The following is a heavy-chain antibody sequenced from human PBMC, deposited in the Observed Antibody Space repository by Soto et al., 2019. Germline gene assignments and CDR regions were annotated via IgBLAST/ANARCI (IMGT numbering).Heavy chain of an antibody. CDR1: GGSISSDC. J-gene: IGHJ6*03. CDR3: ARAPLTSEYRHYYMDV. Sequence: SETLSLTCTVSGGSISSDCWSWIRQPPGKGLEWVGYVFGSGGSNFNPSLKSRDNISIDKSENQFSLKLSSVTAADTAVYYCARAPLTSEYRHYYMDVWGKGTTVT. D-gene: IGHD3-16*02. V-gene: IGHV4-59*13. CDR2: VFGSGGS.